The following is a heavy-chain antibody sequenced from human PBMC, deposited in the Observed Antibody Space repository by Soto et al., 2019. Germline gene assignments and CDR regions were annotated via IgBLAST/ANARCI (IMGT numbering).Heavy chain of an antibody. J-gene: IGHJ4*01. Sequence: PGGSLRLSCAASGFTFSSYSMNWVRQAPGKGLEWVSSISSSSSYIYYADSVKGRFTISRDNAKNSLYLQMNSLRAEDTAVYYCARDQYYYDSSCYSQHFDYWGHGTLATVSS. V-gene: IGHV3-21*01. CDR1: GFTFSSYS. CDR2: ISSSSSYI. CDR3: ARDQYYYDSSCYSQHFDY. D-gene: IGHD3-22*01.